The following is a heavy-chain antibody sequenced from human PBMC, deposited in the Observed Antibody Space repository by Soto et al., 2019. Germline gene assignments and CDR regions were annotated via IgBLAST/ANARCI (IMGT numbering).Heavy chain of an antibody. D-gene: IGHD3-22*01. CDR2: IKQDGSEK. CDR3: ARDLDYYDSSGYYCY. CDR1: GFTFSSYW. V-gene: IGHV3-7*03. Sequence: GGSLRLSCAASGFTFSSYWMSWVRQAPGKGLEWVANIKQDGSEKYYVDSVKGRFTISRDNAKNSLYLQMNSLRAEDTAVYYCARDLDYYDSSGYYCYWGQGTLATVSS. J-gene: IGHJ4*02.